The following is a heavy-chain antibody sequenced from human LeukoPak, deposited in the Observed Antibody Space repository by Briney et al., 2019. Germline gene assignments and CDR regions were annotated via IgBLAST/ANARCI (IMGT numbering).Heavy chain of an antibody. CDR3: ARVEKTSGTYYNHFDY. CDR1: GFTFSDYY. Sequence: GGSLRLSCAASGFTFSDYYMSWIRQAPGKGLEWVSSISSGSTYTNYADSVKGRFTISRDNAKNSLYLQMNSLRAEDTAVYYCARVEKTSGTYYNHFDYWGQGTLVTVSS. J-gene: IGHJ4*02. D-gene: IGHD3-10*01. V-gene: IGHV3-11*05. CDR2: ISSGSTYT.